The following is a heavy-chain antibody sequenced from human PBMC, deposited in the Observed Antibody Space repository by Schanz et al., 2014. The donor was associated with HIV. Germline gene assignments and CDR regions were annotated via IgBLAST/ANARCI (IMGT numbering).Heavy chain of an antibody. CDR1: GRAFADMD. V-gene: IGHV1-69*01. J-gene: IGHJ4*02. Sequence: QERLVQSGAEVKKPGASVTVSCQTPGRAFADMDINWVRQTTGQGLEWMGGIIPIFGTANYAQKFQGRVTITADESTSTAYMELSSLRSEDTAVYYCARGRYSGSYYNYWGQGTLVTVSS. CDR2: IIPIFGTA. D-gene: IGHD1-26*01. CDR3: ARGRYSGSYYNY.